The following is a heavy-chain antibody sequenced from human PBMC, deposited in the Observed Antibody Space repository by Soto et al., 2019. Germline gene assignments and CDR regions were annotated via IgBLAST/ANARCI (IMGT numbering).Heavy chain of an antibody. CDR2: IYSGGST. Sequence: EVQLVETGGGLIQPGGSLRLSCAAYGFTVSNNYMSWVRQAPGKGLEWVSLIYSGGSTYYADSVKGRFTISRDNSKNTLYLQMNSLRAEDTAVYYCATYSSLDYWGQGTLVTVSS. CDR3: ATYSSLDY. J-gene: IGHJ4*02. V-gene: IGHV3-53*02. CDR1: GFTVSNNY. D-gene: IGHD6-13*01.